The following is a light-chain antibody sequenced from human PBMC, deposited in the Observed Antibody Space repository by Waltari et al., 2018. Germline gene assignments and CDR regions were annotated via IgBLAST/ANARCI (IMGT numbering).Light chain of an antibody. CDR3: QHYQRLPVT. J-gene: IGKJ1*01. CDR1: QSVTRA. CDR2: GAS. V-gene: IGKV3-20*01. Sequence: EIVLTQSPGTLSLSPGESATLSCRTSQSVTRALAWYQQKPGQAPRLLIYGASNRATGIPDRVRGSGSGTDVSLTISSLEPEDFAVYYCQHYQRLPVTFGQGTKVEVK.